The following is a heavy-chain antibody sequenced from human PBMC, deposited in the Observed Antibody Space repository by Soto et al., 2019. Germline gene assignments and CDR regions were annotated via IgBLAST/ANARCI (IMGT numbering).Heavy chain of an antibody. J-gene: IGHJ4*02. V-gene: IGHV1-3*01. D-gene: IGHD3-3*01. CDR1: GFAFTTYA. Sequence: ASVKVSCKASGFAFTTYAIQWVRRTPGHSLEWMGWINAGNGNTKYSQKFQDRVTITRDTSASTAYMELSSLRSEDTAVYFCAREHDFLVAYSFESWGQGTPVTVSS. CDR3: AREHDFLVAYSFES. CDR2: INAGNGNT.